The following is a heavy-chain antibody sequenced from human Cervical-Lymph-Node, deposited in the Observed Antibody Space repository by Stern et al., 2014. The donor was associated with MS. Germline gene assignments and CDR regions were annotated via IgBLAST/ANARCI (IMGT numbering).Heavy chain of an antibody. V-gene: IGHV3-30*04. J-gene: IGHJ4*02. D-gene: IGHD1-26*01. Sequence: VQLVESGGGVVQPGRSLRLSCAASGFVFRRYALHWVRQAPGKGLELVALLSYDGRDKYYTDSVKGRFTVSRDNSNNTVDLEMNSLRLEDTAVYYCAKGGSGSYLDWGQGSLVTVSS. CDR1: GFVFRRYA. CDR2: LSYDGRDK. CDR3: AKGGSGSYLD.